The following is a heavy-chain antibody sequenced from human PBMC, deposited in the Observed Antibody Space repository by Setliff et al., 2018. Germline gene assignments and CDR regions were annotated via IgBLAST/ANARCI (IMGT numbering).Heavy chain of an antibody. D-gene: IGHD3-22*01. J-gene: IGHJ5*02. V-gene: IGHV1-46*01. CDR1: GYGFASHY. Sequence: ASVKVSCKTSGYGFASHYFHWLRQAPGQGLEWMGIVNPSGGKTTLSQKFQGRVSMTADASTATVYMELHSLTSEDTAIYYCARAPWGDDYDSLYTWFDPWGQGSLVTVSS. CDR2: VNPSGGKT. CDR3: ARAPWGDDYDSLYTWFDP.